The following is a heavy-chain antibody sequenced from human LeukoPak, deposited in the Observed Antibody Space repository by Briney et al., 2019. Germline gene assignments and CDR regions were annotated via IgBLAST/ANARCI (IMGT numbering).Heavy chain of an antibody. Sequence: SLRLSCAAFGFTFGDYAMHWVRQAPGKGLEWVAVIWYDGNNKYYADSVKGRFTTSRDNSKDTLYLQMNSLSPEDTAMFYCAREGFTNYERELDYWGRGTQVTVST. CDR1: GFTFGDYA. J-gene: IGHJ4*02. CDR3: AREGFTNYERELDY. D-gene: IGHD4/OR15-4a*01. CDR2: IWYDGNNK. V-gene: IGHV3-33*01.